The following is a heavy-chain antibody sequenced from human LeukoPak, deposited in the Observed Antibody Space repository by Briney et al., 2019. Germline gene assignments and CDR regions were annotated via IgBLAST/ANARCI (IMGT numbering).Heavy chain of an antibody. J-gene: IGHJ4*02. CDR2: IYYSGST. CDR3: AREEQQLVYFDY. CDR1: GGSISSSSSY. V-gene: IGHV4-39*02. D-gene: IGHD6-13*01. Sequence: SETLSLTCTVSGGSISSSSSYWGWIRQPPGKGLEWIGSIYYSGSTYYNPSLKSRVTISVDTSKNQFSLKLSSVTAADTAVYYCAREEQQLVYFDYWGQGTLVTVSS.